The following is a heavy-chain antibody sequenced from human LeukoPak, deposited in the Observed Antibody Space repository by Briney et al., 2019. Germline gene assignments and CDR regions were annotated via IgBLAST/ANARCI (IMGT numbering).Heavy chain of an antibody. CDR1: GFTFSSYW. CDR3: ARDSGSGGP. J-gene: IGHJ5*02. Sequence: QPGGSLRLSCAASGFTFSSYWMSWVRQAPGKGLEWVANIKQDGSEKNYVDSVKGRFTLFRDDAKNSVYLQMNSLRVEDTAVYYCARDSGSGGPWGQGTPVTVSS. V-gene: IGHV3-7*01. CDR2: IKQDGSEK. D-gene: IGHD6-19*01.